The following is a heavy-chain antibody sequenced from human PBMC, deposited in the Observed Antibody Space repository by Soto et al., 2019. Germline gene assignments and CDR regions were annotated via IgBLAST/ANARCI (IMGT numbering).Heavy chain of an antibody. Sequence: QVQLQESGPGLVKPSQTLSLTCTASGASITSGRSYWSWISQHPGKGMEWIGDMFYTGSTYYHPSLKSRVNISADTSKNQFSLRLSSVTPADTAVYYCARDNGYGHFDTWGQGTLVTVAS. CDR1: GASITSGRSY. CDR2: MFYTGST. CDR3: ARDNGYGHFDT. J-gene: IGHJ4*02. V-gene: IGHV4-31*03. D-gene: IGHD5-12*01.